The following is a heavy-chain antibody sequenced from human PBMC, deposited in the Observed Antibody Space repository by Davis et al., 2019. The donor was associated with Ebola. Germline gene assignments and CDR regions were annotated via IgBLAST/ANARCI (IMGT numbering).Heavy chain of an antibody. J-gene: IGHJ5*02. CDR2: INHSGST. V-gene: IGHV4-39*07. CDR3: ARVSIYRNRSGGRWFDP. CDR1: GDSITSSSYY. Sequence: MPSETLSLTCSVSGDSITSSSYYWGWIRQPPGKGLEWIGEINHSGSTNYNPSLKSRVTISVDTSKNQFSLKLSSVTAADTAVYYCARVSIYRNRSGGRWFDPWGQGTLVTVSS. D-gene: IGHD2-15*01.